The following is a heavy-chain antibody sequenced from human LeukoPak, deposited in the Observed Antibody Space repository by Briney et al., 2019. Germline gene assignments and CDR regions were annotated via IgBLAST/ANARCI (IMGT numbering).Heavy chain of an antibody. CDR3: ATSHGWSPDH. Sequence: GGSLRLSCAASGFTFDNYFMHWVRQAPGKGLEWVSFISGDGGTTYYRGSVKGRFTISRDNSKNSLYLQLESLRADDTALYFCATSHGWSPDHWGQGTLVTVSS. CDR1: GFTFDNYF. V-gene: IGHV3-43*02. CDR2: ISGDGGTT. J-gene: IGHJ4*02. D-gene: IGHD6-19*01.